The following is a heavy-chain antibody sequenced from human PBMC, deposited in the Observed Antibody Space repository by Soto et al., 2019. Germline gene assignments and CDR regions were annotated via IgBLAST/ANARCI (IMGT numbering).Heavy chain of an antibody. D-gene: IGHD3-22*01. CDR2: MKSKSEGETT. J-gene: IGHJ4*02. Sequence: PGGSLRLSCAASGFTFNNAWMGWVRQAPGQGLEWVGHMKSKSEGETTDYAAPVKGRFTISRDDSKNTVYLQMNSLTTEDTAVYYCTAQFYFDASGYSFDLWGQGTLATVS. CDR1: GFTFNNAW. CDR3: TAQFYFDASGYSFDL. V-gene: IGHV3-15*01.